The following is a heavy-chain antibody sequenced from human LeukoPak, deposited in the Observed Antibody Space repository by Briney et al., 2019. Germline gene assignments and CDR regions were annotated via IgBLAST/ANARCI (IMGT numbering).Heavy chain of an antibody. V-gene: IGHV3-30-3*01. Sequence: GRSLRLSCIASGFTFNTYFMNWVRQAPGKGLEGVAVLSFDGDEKHYADSVKGRFTISRDNSENTLHLDMYNLRHDDTAIYYCARGIRFRDVWHVREWGQGTLVTVSS. CDR3: ARGIRFRDVWHVRE. CDR1: GFTFNTYF. D-gene: IGHD3-16*01. CDR2: LSFDGDEK. J-gene: IGHJ4*02.